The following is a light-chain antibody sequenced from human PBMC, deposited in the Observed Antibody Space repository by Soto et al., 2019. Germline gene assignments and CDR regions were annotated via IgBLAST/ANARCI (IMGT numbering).Light chain of an antibody. CDR3: QQSYSSPRT. V-gene: IGKV1-39*01. Sequence: DIQMTQSPSSLSASVGDRVTITCRASQIITTYVNWYQQKPGKAPRLLIYGVSSLQSGVPSRFSGSGSGTDFTLTISNLQSEDSATYHCQQSYSSPRTFGGGTKVEIK. CDR1: QIITTY. J-gene: IGKJ4*01. CDR2: GVS.